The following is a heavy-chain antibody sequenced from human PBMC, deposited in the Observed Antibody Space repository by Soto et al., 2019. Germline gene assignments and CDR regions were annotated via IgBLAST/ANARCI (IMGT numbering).Heavy chain of an antibody. CDR2: ISYDGSNK. V-gene: IGHV3-30-3*01. CDR1: GFTFSSYA. J-gene: IGHJ6*02. CDR3: ARGEDIVLVPADDGMDV. Sequence: QVQLVESGGGVVQPGRSLRLSCAASGFTFSSYAMHWVRQAPGKGLEWVAVISYDGSNKYYADSVKGRFTISRDNSKNTLYMQMNGLRAEDTAVYYCARGEDIVLVPADDGMDVWGQGTTVTVSS. D-gene: IGHD2-2*01.